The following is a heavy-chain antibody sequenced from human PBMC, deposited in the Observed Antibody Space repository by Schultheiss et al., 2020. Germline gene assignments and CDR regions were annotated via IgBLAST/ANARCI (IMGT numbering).Heavy chain of an antibody. Sequence: GGSLRLSCAASGFTFSSFGMHWVRQVPGKGLEWVANIKQDGSEKYYADSVKGRFTISRDNSKNTLSLQMDNLRAEDTALYYCAKNTYYYGSGTYFDYWGQGTLVTVAS. CDR1: GFTFSSFG. J-gene: IGHJ4*02. CDR2: IKQDGSEK. D-gene: IGHD3-10*01. V-gene: IGHV3-30*02. CDR3: AKNTYYYGSGTYFDY.